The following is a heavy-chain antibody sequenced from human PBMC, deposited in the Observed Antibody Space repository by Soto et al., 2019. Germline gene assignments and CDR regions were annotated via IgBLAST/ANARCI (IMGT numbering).Heavy chain of an antibody. J-gene: IGHJ4*02. D-gene: IGHD4-17*01. Sequence: GGALRLSCAASGVTFSSYGMHWVRQAPGKGLEWVAVIWYDGSNKYYADSVKGRFTISRDNSKNTLYLQMNSLRAEDTAVYYCARDDGLMTTGTTLDYFDYWGQGTLVTVSS. CDR2: IWYDGSNK. CDR1: GVTFSSYG. V-gene: IGHV3-33*01. CDR3: ARDDGLMTTGTTLDYFDY.